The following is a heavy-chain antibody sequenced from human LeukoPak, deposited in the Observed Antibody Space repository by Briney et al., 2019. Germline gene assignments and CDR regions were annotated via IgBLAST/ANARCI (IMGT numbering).Heavy chain of an antibody. CDR2: INPNSGGT. D-gene: IGHD1-26*01. V-gene: IGHV1-2*02. Sequence: ASERVSCTASGYTFTIYYMHWVRQGPGQGLEWMGWINPNSGGTNYAQKFQGRVTMTRDTSISTAYMELSRLRSDDTAVYYCARDEYSGSSDFDYWGQGTLVTVSS. CDR3: ARDEYSGSSDFDY. J-gene: IGHJ4*02. CDR1: GYTFTIYY.